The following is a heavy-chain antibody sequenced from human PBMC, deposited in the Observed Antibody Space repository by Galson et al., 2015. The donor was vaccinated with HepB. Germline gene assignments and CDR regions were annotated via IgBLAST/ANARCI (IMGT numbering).Heavy chain of an antibody. CDR2: MNPNSGNT. Sequence: SVKVSCKASGYTFTSYDINWVRQATGQGLEWMGWMNPNSGNTGYAQKFQGRVTMTRNTSISTAYMELSSLRSEDTAVCYCARGRRTYYDFWSGYYNDAFDIWGQGTMVTVSS. CDR1: GYTFTSYD. CDR3: ARGRRTYYDFWSGYYNDAFDI. D-gene: IGHD3-3*01. J-gene: IGHJ3*02. V-gene: IGHV1-8*01.